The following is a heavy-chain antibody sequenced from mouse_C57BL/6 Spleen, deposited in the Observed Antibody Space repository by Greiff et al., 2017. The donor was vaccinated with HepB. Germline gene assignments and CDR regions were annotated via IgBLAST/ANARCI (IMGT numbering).Heavy chain of an antibody. J-gene: IGHJ4*01. CDR2: ISDGGSYT. V-gene: IGHV5-4*01. D-gene: IGHD3-2*02. CDR3: ARDSSGPYAMDY. Sequence: EVQGVESGGGLVKPGGSLKLSCAASGFTFSSYAMSWVRQTPEKRLEWVATISDGGSYTYYPDNVKGRFTISRDNAKNNLYLQMSHLKSEDTAMYYCARDSSGPYAMDYWGQGTSVTVSS. CDR1: GFTFSSYA.